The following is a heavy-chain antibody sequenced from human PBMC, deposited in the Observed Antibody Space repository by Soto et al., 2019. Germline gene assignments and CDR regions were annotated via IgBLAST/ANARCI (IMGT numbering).Heavy chain of an antibody. Sequence: QVQLVQSGAEVRKPGSSVKVSCTASGGTFRSYAIAWVRQVPGQGLEWMGGIIPMYGIPNYAQKFQGRLTVTEDESTSTVNMELTSLTSEDKAVYYCARGSLIVSTKWYFDFWGHGTLVAVSS. V-gene: IGHV1-69*12. CDR2: IIPMYGIP. J-gene: IGHJ2*01. CDR1: GGTFRSYA. D-gene: IGHD5-12*01. CDR3: ARGSLIVSTKWYFDF.